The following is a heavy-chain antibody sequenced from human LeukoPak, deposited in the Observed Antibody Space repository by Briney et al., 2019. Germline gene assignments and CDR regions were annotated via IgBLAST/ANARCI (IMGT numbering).Heavy chain of an antibody. Sequence: GGSLRLSCAASGFTFSSYAMSWVRQAPGKGLEWVSAISGSGGSTYYADSVKGRFTISRDNAKNSLYLQMNSLRAEDTAVYYCARLYYDILTGYLNWFDPWGQGTLVTVSS. J-gene: IGHJ5*02. CDR2: ISGSGGST. CDR1: GFTFSSYA. CDR3: ARLYYDILTGYLNWFDP. V-gene: IGHV3-23*01. D-gene: IGHD3-9*01.